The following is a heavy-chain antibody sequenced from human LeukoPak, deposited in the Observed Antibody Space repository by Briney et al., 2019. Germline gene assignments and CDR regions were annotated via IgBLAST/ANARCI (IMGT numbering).Heavy chain of an antibody. V-gene: IGHV3-7*01. CDR2: IKQDGSEK. CDR3: ARDWYDNSDAFDI. Sequence: PGGSLRLSCAASGFTFSTHWMTWVRQAPGKGLEWVANIKQDGSEKFYVDSVKGRFTISRDNAKNSLYLQMNSLRAEDTAVYYCARDWYDNSDAFDIWGQGTMVTVSS. D-gene: IGHD3-9*01. J-gene: IGHJ3*02. CDR1: GFTFSTHW.